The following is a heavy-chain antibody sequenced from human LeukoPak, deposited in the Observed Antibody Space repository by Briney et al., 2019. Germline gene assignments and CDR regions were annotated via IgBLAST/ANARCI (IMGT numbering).Heavy chain of an antibody. J-gene: IGHJ4*02. Sequence: SETLSLTCTVSGGSIRSSYWSWLRQPPGEGLEWIGYIDYSGNTNYNPSLKSRVTISVDTSKNQFSLKLTSVTAADTAVYYCARATSYGDYVDYWGQGTLVTVSS. D-gene: IGHD4-17*01. CDR3: ARATSYGDYVDY. CDR2: IDYSGNT. CDR1: GGSIRSSY. V-gene: IGHV4-59*08.